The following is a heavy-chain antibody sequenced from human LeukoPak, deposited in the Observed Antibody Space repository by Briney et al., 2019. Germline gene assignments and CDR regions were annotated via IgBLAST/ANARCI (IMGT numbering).Heavy chain of an antibody. J-gene: IGHJ4*02. Sequence: GGSLRLSCAASGFTFRSYWMSWDRQAPGKGLEWVANMQPDGGEKYYVDSVKGRFTISRDNAKNSLYLQMNSLRAEDTAVYYCARETPYGSLTFDYWGQGTRVTVSS. CDR1: GFTFRSYW. CDR3: ARETPYGSLTFDY. CDR2: MQPDGGEK. D-gene: IGHD3-10*01. V-gene: IGHV3-7*03.